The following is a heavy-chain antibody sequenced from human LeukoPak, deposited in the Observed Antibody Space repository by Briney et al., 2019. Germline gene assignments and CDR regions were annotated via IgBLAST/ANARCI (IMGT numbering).Heavy chain of an antibody. V-gene: IGHV3-23*01. J-gene: IGHJ4*02. CDR3: AKALLRYFRQGTNDF. Sequence: GGSLRLSCVASGFTFGSHAMSWVRHAPAKGLEWVSSISSSSDRTYNANSVKGRLTISRDNANNTLCLHITSLRAEDTAVYYCAKALLRYFRQGTNDFWGQGTLVTVSS. CDR1: GFTFGSHA. D-gene: IGHD3-9*01. CDR2: ISSSSDRT.